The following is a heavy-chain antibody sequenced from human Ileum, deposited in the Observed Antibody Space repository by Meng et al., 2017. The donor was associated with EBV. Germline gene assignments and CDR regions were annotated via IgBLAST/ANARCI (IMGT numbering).Heavy chain of an antibody. Sequence: VQRQESGPGLVKPSGTLSLTCAVSGESIISNYWWSWVRQPPGKGLEWIGEIYYNTNTNYNPSLKGRVTMSVDTSQNQFSLTLSSVTAADTAVYFCARKFSVVGSTDGWFDPWGQGTLVTVSS. D-gene: IGHD2-8*01. CDR3: ARKFSVVGSTDGWFDP. CDR1: GESIISNYW. V-gene: IGHV4-4*02. CDR2: IYYNTNT. J-gene: IGHJ5*02.